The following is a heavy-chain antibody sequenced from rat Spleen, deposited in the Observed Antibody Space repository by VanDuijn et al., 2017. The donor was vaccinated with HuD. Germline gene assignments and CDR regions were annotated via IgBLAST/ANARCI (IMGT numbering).Heavy chain of an antibody. CDR3: ARSVFDY. Sequence: EVQLVESGGDLVQPGRSLKLSCVASGFTFSDYGMAWVRQAPKNGLEWVASISWGGSSTYYPDNVKGRFTISRDNAKSTLYLQMDSLKSEDTATYYCARSVFDYWGQGVMVTVSS. CDR2: ISWGGSST. J-gene: IGHJ2*01. V-gene: IGHV5-7*01. CDR1: GFTFSDYG.